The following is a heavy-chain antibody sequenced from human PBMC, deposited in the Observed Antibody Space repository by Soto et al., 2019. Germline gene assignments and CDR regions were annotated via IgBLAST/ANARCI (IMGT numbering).Heavy chain of an antibody. CDR1: GFTFSGYW. CDR3: ARATYSNAWYRFDL. CDR2: IKHDGSVQ. Sequence: QLVESGGGLVQPGGSLRLSCEASGFTFSGYWMSWVRQAPGKGLGWVADIKHDGSVQYYVDSVKGRFTISRDNGKKLLYLQMIKLRAEDTALYYSARATYSNAWYRFDLWGQGTLVTVSS. J-gene: IGHJ4*02. V-gene: IGHV3-7*03. D-gene: IGHD4-4*01.